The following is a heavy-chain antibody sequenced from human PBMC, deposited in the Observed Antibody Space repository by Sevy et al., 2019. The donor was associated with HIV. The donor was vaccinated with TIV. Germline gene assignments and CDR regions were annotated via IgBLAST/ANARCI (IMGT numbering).Heavy chain of an antibody. D-gene: IGHD3-22*01. J-gene: IGHJ3*02. V-gene: IGHV3-23*01. CDR2: IFGSGGTT. CDR1: GITFKNYA. Sequence: GGSLRLSCAASGITFKNYAMNWVRQAPGKGLNWVSSIFGSGGTTYYADSVRGRFTISRDTSKNTLFLQMNSLRTEDTALYYCAGGRFDSSGSFDAFDIWGQGTRVTVSS. CDR3: AGGRFDSSGSFDAFDI.